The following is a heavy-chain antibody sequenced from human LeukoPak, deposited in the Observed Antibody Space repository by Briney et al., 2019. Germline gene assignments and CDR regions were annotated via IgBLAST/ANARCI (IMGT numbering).Heavy chain of an antibody. Sequence: GGSLRLSCAASGFTFSDYYMSWIRQAPGKGLEWVSYISSSGSTIYYADPVKGRFTISRDNAKNSLYLQMNSLRAEDTAVYYCAREQRITIFGVVISDAFDIWGQGTMVTVSS. D-gene: IGHD3-3*01. CDR3: AREQRITIFGVVISDAFDI. V-gene: IGHV3-11*04. CDR2: ISSSGSTI. CDR1: GFTFSDYY. J-gene: IGHJ3*02.